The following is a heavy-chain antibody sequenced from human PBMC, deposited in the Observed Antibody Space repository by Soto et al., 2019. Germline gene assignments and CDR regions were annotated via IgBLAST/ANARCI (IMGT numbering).Heavy chain of an antibody. J-gene: IGHJ6*03. V-gene: IGHV3-33*01. Sequence: QVQLVESGGGEVQPGGSLRLSCAASGFSFSRHAIQWVRQPPGKGLEWVAGIWYDGSNKYYADSVKGRFTISRDNSKNTVYLQMDSLRAEDTAVFYCARGTTVTDFLMDVWGAGTSVTVSS. CDR3: ARGTTVTDFLMDV. D-gene: IGHD4-4*01. CDR2: IWYDGSNK. CDR1: GFSFSRHA.